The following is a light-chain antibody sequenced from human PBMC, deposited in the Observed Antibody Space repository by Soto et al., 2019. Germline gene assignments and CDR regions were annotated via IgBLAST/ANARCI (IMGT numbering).Light chain of an antibody. V-gene: IGLV2-14*01. Sequence: QSVLTEPASVAGSPGESITISCTGTNSDVGGYNYVSWYQQHPGKAPELMMYEVSHRPSGVSNRFSGSKPDHTASLTISGIQAEVEADYYCSSYTSISTLYVFGTGTKVT. J-gene: IGLJ1*01. CDR2: EVS. CDR3: SSYTSISTLYV. CDR1: NSDVGGYNY.